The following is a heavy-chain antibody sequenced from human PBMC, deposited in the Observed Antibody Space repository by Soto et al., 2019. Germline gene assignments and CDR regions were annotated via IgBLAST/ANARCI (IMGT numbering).Heavy chain of an antibody. J-gene: IGHJ6*02. V-gene: IGHV4-39*01. CDR2: IYYSGST. D-gene: IGHD3-3*01. CDR3: AKGRRITIFGVVVGYYGMDV. Sequence: LSLTCTVSGGSISSSSYYWGWIRQPPGKGLEWIGSIYYSGSTYYNPSLKSRVTISVDTSKNQFSLKLSSVTAADTAVYYCAKGRRITIFGVVVGYYGMDVWGQGXTVTVSS. CDR1: GGSISSSSYY.